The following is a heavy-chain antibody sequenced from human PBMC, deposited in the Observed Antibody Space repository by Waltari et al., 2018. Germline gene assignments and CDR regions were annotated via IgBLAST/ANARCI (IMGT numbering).Heavy chain of an antibody. Sequence: QVQLQESGPGLVKPSPTLSLTCTVSGGSINSGNSYWNWIRQPAGTGLEWIGRTYTNGSTNYNPSLKSRVTISVDTSKNQFSLKLSSVTTADTAVYYCARRGDVWGKGTTVTVSS. V-gene: IGHV4-61*02. CDR3: ARRGDV. J-gene: IGHJ6*04. CDR2: TYTNGST. CDR1: GGSINSGNSY.